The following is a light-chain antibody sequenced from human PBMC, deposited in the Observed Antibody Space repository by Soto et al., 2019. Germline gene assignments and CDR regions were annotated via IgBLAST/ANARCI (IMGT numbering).Light chain of an antibody. J-gene: IGKJ5*01. CDR3: QQYNNWPFS. CDR2: DVS. Sequence: EIIMTQSPGTLSVSPGERATLSCRAAQGVTTNFAWYQQKSGQSPRLLIYDVSNRATGVPARFSGSGSETDFTLTISGLRSEDSPVYFCQQYNNWPFSFGQGTRLEIK. CDR1: QGVTTN. V-gene: IGKV3-15*01.